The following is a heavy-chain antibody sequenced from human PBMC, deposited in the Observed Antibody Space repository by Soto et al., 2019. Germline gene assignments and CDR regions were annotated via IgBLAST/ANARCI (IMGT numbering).Heavy chain of an antibody. CDR2: INAGNGNT. V-gene: IGHV1-3*01. CDR1: GYTFTSYA. J-gene: IGHJ4*02. CDR3: ARSIVVVTALDY. D-gene: IGHD2-21*02. Sequence: QGQLVQSGAEAKKPGASVKICCKASGYTFTSYAMHWVRLAPGQRLEWMGWINAGNGNTKYSQKFQGRVTITRDTSASTAYMELSSLRSEDTAVYYCARSIVVVTALDYWGQVTLVTLSS.